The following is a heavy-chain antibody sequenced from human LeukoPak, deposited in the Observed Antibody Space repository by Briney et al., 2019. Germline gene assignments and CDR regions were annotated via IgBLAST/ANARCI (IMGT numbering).Heavy chain of an antibody. CDR1: GFTFSSYG. CDR3: AKIKGDGYNSDGYYFDY. V-gene: IGHV3-23*01. D-gene: IGHD5-24*01. Sequence: PGGTLRLSCAASGFTFSSYGMSWVRQAPGKGLEWVSAISGSGGSTYYADSVKGRFTISRDNSKNTLYLQMNSLRAEDTAVYYCAKIKGDGYNSDGYYFDYWGQGTLVTVSS. J-gene: IGHJ4*02. CDR2: ISGSGGST.